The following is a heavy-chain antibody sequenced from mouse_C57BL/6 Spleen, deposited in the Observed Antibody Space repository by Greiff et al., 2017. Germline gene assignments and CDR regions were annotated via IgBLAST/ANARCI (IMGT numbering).Heavy chain of an antibody. CDR3: ARGVTTNY. V-gene: IGHV1-42*01. J-gene: IGHJ2*01. CDR2: INPSTGGT. Sequence: EVQLQQSGPELVKPGASVKISCKASGYSFTGYYMNWVKQSPEKSLEWIGEINPSTGGTTYNQKFKAKATLTVDKSSSTAYMQLKSLTSEDSAAYYCARGVTTNYWGQGTTLTVSS. CDR1: GYSFTGYY. D-gene: IGHD2-2*01.